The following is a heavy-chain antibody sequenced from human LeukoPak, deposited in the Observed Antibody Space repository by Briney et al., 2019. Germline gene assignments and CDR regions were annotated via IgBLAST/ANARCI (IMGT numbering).Heavy chain of an antibody. CDR2: IYYRGRT. Sequence: SETLSPTRTVSGGSLSSSSYYCGWIRQPPGKGLEWIGSIYYRGRTYYHPSLKNRAPISVDTTNTQFSLKPSSLTPADTAVSYCASLSRDCSSTSCRGHYYYYGMDVWGQGSTVTVSS. D-gene: IGHD2-2*01. J-gene: IGHJ6*02. CDR3: ASLSRDCSSTSCRGHYYYYGMDV. CDR1: GGSLSSSSYY. V-gene: IGHV4-39*01.